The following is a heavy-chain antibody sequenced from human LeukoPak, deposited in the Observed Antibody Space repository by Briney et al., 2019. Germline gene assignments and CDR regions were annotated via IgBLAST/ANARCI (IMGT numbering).Heavy chain of an antibody. Sequence: PSETLSLTCTVSGGSISSSSYYWGWIRQPPGKGLEWIGSIYYSGSTYYNPSLKSRVTISVDTSKNQFSLKLSSVTAADTAVYYCARQQGWPHLMLYYFDYWGQGTLVTVSS. CDR1: GGSISSSSYY. V-gene: IGHV4-39*01. D-gene: IGHD2-8*01. CDR3: ARQQGWPHLMLYYFDY. J-gene: IGHJ4*02. CDR2: IYYSGST.